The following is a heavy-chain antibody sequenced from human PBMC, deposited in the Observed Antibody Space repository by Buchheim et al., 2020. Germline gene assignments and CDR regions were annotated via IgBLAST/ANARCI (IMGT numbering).Heavy chain of an antibody. Sequence: QLQLQESGPGLVKPSETLSLTCTVSGGSISSSSYYWGWIRQPPGKGLEWIGSFFYRGSTYYNPSLKSRVTISGDTSKNQFSLRLSSVTAADTAVYYCARLYSGSYIRDYWGQGTL. CDR3: ARLYSGSYIRDY. CDR1: GGSISSSSYY. CDR2: FFYRGST. J-gene: IGHJ4*02. D-gene: IGHD1-26*01. V-gene: IGHV4-39*01.